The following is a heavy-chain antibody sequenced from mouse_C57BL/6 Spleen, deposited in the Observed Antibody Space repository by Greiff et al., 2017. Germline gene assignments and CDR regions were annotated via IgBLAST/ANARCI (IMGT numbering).Heavy chain of an antibody. V-gene: IGHV5-17*01. CDR2: ISSGSSTI. CDR1: GFTFSDYG. CDR3: ARAYYDYDGLFAY. Sequence: EVHLVESGGGLVKPGGSLKLSCAASGFTFSDYGMHWVRQAPEKGLEWVAYISSGSSTIYYADTVKGRFTISRDNAKNTRCLQMSSLGSEDTAMDDCARAYYDYDGLFAYWGQGTLVTVSA. D-gene: IGHD2-4*01. J-gene: IGHJ3*01.